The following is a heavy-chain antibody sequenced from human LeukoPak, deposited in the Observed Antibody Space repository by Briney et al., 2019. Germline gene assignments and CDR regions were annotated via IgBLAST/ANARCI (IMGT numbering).Heavy chain of an antibody. CDR2: IYYSGST. V-gene: IGHV4-31*03. J-gene: IGHJ4*02. Sequence: PSQTLSLTCTVSGGSISISSGGYYWSWIRQHPGKGLEWIGYIYYSGSTYYNPSLESRVIISVDMSKNQFSLKPSSVTAADTAVYYGARVILGIERWGQGTLVTVSS. CDR1: GGSISISSGGYY. CDR3: ARVILGIER. D-gene: IGHD3-9*01.